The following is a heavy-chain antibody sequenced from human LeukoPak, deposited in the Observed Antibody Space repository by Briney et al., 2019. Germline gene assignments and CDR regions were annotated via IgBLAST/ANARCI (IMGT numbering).Heavy chain of an antibody. CDR1: GGSFSGYY. V-gene: IGHV4-34*01. CDR2: ISHSGST. CDR3: ARHIGGDYYDSSGYPSGVDY. J-gene: IGHJ4*02. D-gene: IGHD3-22*01. Sequence: PSETLSLTCAVYGGSFSGYYWTWIRQPPGKGLEWIGEISHSGSTNYNPSLKSRVTISVDTSKNQFSLKLSSVTAADTAVYYCARHIGGDYYDSSGYPSGVDYWGQGTLVTVSS.